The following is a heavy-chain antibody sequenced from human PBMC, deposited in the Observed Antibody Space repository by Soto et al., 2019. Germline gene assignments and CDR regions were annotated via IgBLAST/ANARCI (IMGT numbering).Heavy chain of an antibody. CDR2: ISGSGGST. J-gene: IGHJ6*02. CDR1: GFTFSSYA. CDR3: AGWDTAMVTSVGYYYYGMDV. D-gene: IGHD5-18*01. Sequence: GGSLRLSCAASGFTFSSYAMSWVRQAPGKGLEWVSAISGSGGSTYYADSVKGRFTISRDNSKNTLYLQMNSLRAEDTAVYYCAGWDTAMVTSVGYYYYGMDVWGQGTTVTVSS. V-gene: IGHV3-23*01.